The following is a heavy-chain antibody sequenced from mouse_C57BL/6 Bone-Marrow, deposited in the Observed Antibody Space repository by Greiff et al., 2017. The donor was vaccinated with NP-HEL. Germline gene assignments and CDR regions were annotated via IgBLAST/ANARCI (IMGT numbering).Heavy chain of an antibody. CDR1: GYAFSSSW. D-gene: IGHD1-1*01. V-gene: IGHV1-82*01. CDR3: AREITAVVATLYWYFDV. Sequence: VQLQQSGPELVKPGASVKISCKASGYAFSSSWMNWVKQRPGKGLEWIGRIYPADGDTNYNGKFKGKATLTEDKSSSTAYMQLSSLTSEDSAVYCCAREITAVVATLYWYFDVWGTGTTVTVSS. J-gene: IGHJ1*03. CDR2: IYPADGDT.